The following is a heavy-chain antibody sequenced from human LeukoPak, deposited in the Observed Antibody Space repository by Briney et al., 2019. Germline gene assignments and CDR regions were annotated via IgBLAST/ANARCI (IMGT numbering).Heavy chain of an antibody. V-gene: IGHV3-53*01. CDR3: ARVSSAFGGVIVGYFDN. CDR2: IYSGGST. Sequence: GGSLRLSCAASGFTVSSNYMSWVRQAPGKGLEWVSVIYSGGSTYYADSVKGRFTISRDNSKNTLYLQMNSLRAEDTAVYYCARVSSAFGGVIVGYFDNWGQGTLVTVSS. D-gene: IGHD3-16*02. J-gene: IGHJ4*02. CDR1: GFTVSSNY.